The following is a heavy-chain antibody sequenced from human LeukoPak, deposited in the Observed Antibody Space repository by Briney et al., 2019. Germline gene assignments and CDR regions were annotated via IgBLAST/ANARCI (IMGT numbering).Heavy chain of an antibody. CDR3: ARDDTSSWYFDY. J-gene: IGHJ4*02. Sequence: GGSLRLSCAASGFIVSSYYMSWVRQAPGKGLEWVSVIQSDGATYYADSVKGRFTISRDKSKNTLYLQMNSLRAEDTAVYYCARDDTSSWYFDYWGQGTLVTVS. CDR1: GFIVSSYY. CDR2: IQSDGAT. D-gene: IGHD2-15*01. V-gene: IGHV3-66*01.